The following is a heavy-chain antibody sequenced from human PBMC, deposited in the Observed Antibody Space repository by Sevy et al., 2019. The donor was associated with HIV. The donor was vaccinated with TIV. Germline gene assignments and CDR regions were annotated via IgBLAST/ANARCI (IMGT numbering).Heavy chain of an antibody. CDR2: ISGSGGSGTKT. CDR1: GFTFSNYA. CDR3: ARTYDSSGYFDY. D-gene: IGHD3-22*01. J-gene: IGHJ4*02. Sequence: GGSLRLSCAASGFTFSNYAMNWVRQAPGKGLEWVSGISGSGGSGTKTNYADSVKGRFTISRDDSKNSLFLQLNSLRAEDTAIYYCARTYDSSGYFDYWGQRTLVTVSS. V-gene: IGHV3-23*01.